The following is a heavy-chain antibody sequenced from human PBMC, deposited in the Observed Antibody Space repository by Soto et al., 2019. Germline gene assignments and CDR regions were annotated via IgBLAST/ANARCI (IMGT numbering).Heavy chain of an antibody. CDR2: INHSGRT. CDR1: GGSFSGYY. V-gene: IGHV4-34*01. D-gene: IGHD6-6*01. J-gene: IGHJ6*02. Sequence: SETLSLTCTVYGGSFSGYYWNWIRQPPGKGLEWIGEINHSGRTNFNPSLKSRVTISVDTSKNQFSLKLNSVTAADTAVYYCAGSIAGRRPYFYYYHGMDVWGQGTSVTVSS. CDR3: AGSIAGRRPYFYYYHGMDV.